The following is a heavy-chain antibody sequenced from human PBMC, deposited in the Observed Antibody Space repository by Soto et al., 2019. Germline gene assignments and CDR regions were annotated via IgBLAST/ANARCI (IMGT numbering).Heavy chain of an antibody. J-gene: IGHJ6*02. D-gene: IGHD6-13*01. CDR2: VSSTGST. Sequence: SETLSLTCTVSGASITQYYWNWIRQSPGKGLEWIVSVSSTGSTVYNPSLTSRVTVSLDTSKNQFSLKLSSVTAADTAVYYCRRSSRYSTDVWGQGTTVTVSS. V-gene: IGHV4-4*08. CDR1: GASITQYY. CDR3: RRSSRYSTDV.